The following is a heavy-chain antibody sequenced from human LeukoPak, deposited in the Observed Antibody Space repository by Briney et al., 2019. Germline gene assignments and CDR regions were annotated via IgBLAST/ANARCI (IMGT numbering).Heavy chain of an antibody. V-gene: IGHV3-66*01. Sequence: GGSLRLSCAASEFSVGSNYMTWVRQAPGKGLEWVSLIYSGGSTYYADSVKGRFTISRDNAKNSLYLQMNSLRAEDTAVYCCARDLGVAGLDYWGQGTLVTVSS. J-gene: IGHJ4*02. CDR1: EFSVGSNY. D-gene: IGHD6-19*01. CDR3: ARDLGVAGLDY. CDR2: IYSGGST.